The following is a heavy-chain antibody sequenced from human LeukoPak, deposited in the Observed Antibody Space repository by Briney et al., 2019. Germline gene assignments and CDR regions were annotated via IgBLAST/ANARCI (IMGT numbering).Heavy chain of an antibody. CDR2: IYYSGST. V-gene: IGHV4-59*12. D-gene: IGHD6-6*01. CDR3: ARGRRYSSSSRRNWFDP. CDR1: GGSISSYY. J-gene: IGHJ5*02. Sequence: SETLSLTCTVSGGSISSYYWSWIRQPPGKGLEWIGYIYYSGSTNYNPSLKSRVTISVDTSKNQFSLKLSSVTAADTAVYYCARGRRYSSSSRRNWFDPWGQGTLVTVSS.